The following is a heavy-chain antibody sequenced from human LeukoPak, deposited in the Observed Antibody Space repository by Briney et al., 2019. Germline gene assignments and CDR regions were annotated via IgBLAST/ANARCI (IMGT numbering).Heavy chain of an antibody. Sequence: ASVKVSCKASGYTFTGYYMHWVRQAPGQGLEWMGWISAYNGNTNYAQKLQGRVTMTTDTSTSTAYMELRSLRSDDTAVYYCARDLYSGYDRETTWYYFDYWGQGTLVTVSS. J-gene: IGHJ4*02. CDR3: ARDLYSGYDRETTWYYFDY. D-gene: IGHD5-12*01. V-gene: IGHV1-18*04. CDR1: GYTFTGYY. CDR2: ISAYNGNT.